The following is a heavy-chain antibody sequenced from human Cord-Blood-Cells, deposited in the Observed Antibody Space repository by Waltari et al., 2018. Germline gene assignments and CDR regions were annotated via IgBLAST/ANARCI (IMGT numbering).Heavy chain of an antibody. CDR2: INHSGST. Sequence: QVQLQQWGAGLLKPSETLSLTCAVYGGSFSGYYWSWIRQPPGKGLEWIGEINHSGSTNYNPSLKSRVTISVDTSKNQFSLKLSSVTAADTAVYYCVSGYSSSWYVDYWGQGTLVTVSS. V-gene: IGHV4-34*01. D-gene: IGHD6-13*01. CDR1: GGSFSGYY. J-gene: IGHJ4*02. CDR3: VSGYSSSWYVDY.